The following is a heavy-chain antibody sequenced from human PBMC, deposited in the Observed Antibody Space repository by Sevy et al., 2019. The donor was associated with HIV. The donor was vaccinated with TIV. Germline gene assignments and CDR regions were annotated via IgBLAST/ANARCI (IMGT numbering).Heavy chain of an antibody. D-gene: IGHD3-22*01. J-gene: IGHJ4*02. CDR3: AKDADRSGYTNDAHFDY. CDR2: ISYDGSDK. CDR1: GITFSYYG. Sequence: GALRLSCAASGITFSYYGMHWVRQAPGKGLEWVAIISYDGSDKFYADSVKGRFTTSRDNSKNTLYLQMNSLRGEDTAVYFCAKDADRSGYTNDAHFDYWVQGTLVTVSS. V-gene: IGHV3-30*18.